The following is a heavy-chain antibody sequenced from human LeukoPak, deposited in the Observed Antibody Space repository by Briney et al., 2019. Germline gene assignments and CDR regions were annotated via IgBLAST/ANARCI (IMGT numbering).Heavy chain of an antibody. Sequence: PSETLSLTCTVSGGSISSYYWSWIRQPAGKGLEWIGRIYTSGSTNYNPSLKSRVTISADKSKNQVSLKLTSVTAADTAVYYCARLSVIVGAALECYYDYMDVWGQGTTVTVSS. CDR3: ARLSVIVGAALECYYDYMDV. CDR2: IYTSGST. D-gene: IGHD1-26*01. CDR1: GGSISSYY. J-gene: IGHJ6*03. V-gene: IGHV4-4*07.